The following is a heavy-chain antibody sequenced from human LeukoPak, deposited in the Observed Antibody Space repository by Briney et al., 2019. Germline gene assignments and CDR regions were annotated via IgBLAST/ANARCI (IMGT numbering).Heavy chain of an antibody. CDR2: INAGNGNT. CDR3: ARDFALGVPEY. CDR1: GYSFTSYS. J-gene: IGHJ4*02. Sequence: ASVKVSCKASGYSFTSYSFHWVRQAPGQRPEWVGWINAGNGNTKYSQKLQGRVTITRDTSANTAYMEVSSLRSEDTAVYYCARDFALGVPEYWGQGALVTVSS. V-gene: IGHV1-3*01. D-gene: IGHD3-16*01.